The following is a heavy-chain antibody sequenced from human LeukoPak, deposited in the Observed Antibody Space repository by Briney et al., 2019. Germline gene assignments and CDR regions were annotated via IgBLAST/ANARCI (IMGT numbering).Heavy chain of an antibody. J-gene: IGHJ3*02. V-gene: IGHV4-39*07. CDR2: IYYSGST. D-gene: IGHD3-22*01. CDR3: ARVADYYDSSGPAGAFDI. Sequence: SETLSLTCTVSGGSISSSSYYWGWIRQPPGKGLEWIGSIYYSGSTYYNPSLKSRVTISVDTSKNQFSLKLSSVTAADTAVYYCARVADYYDSSGPAGAFDIWGQGTMVTVSS. CDR1: GGSISSSSYY.